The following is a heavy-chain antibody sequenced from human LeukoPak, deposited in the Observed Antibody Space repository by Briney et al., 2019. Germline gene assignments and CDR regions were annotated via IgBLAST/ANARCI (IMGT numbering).Heavy chain of an antibody. Sequence: SETLSLTCTVSGGSISSYYWSWIRQPPGKGLEWIGYIYHSGSTYYNPSLKSRVTISVDRSKNQFSLKLSSVTAADTAVYYCARARIPGPFDYWGQGTLVTVSS. V-gene: IGHV4-59*12. D-gene: IGHD1-14*01. J-gene: IGHJ4*02. CDR1: GGSISSYY. CDR2: IYHSGST. CDR3: ARARIPGPFDY.